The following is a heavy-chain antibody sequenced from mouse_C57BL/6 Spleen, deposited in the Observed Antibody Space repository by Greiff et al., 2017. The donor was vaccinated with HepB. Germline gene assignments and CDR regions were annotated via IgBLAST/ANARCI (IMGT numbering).Heavy chain of an antibody. V-gene: IGHV3-2*02. CDR1: GYSITSDYA. J-gene: IGHJ2*01. CDR2: ISYSGST. Sequence: DVQLVESGPGLVKPSQSLSLTCTVTGYSITSDYAWNWIRQFPGNKLEWMGYISYSGSTSYNPSLKSRISITRDTSKNQFFLQLNSVTTEDTATYYCARSIMANWGQGTTLIVSS. CDR3: ARSIMAN.